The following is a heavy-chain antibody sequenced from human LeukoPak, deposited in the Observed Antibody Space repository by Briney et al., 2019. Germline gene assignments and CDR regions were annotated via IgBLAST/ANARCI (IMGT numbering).Heavy chain of an antibody. Sequence: SETLSLTCTVSGYSISSGYYWGWIRQPPGKGLEWIGSIYYSGSTYYNPSLKSRVTISVDTSKNQFSLKLSSVTAADTAVYYCARVFSSGWTAASDYWGQGTLVTVSS. V-gene: IGHV4-38-2*02. CDR1: GYSISSGYY. CDR2: IYYSGST. CDR3: ARVFSSGWTAASDY. D-gene: IGHD6-19*01. J-gene: IGHJ4*02.